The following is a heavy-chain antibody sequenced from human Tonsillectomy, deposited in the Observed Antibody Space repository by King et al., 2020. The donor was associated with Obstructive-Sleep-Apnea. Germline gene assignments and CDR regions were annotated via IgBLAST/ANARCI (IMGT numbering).Heavy chain of an antibody. CDR1: GFTFSTYR. V-gene: IGHV3-48*04. CDR2: ISSSSSTI. Sequence: DVQLVESGGGLVQPGGSLRLSCAASGFTFSTYRMNWVRQTPGKGLEWFSYISSSSSTIYYADSAKGRFTISRDNANNSLYLQMNSLRAEDAAVYYCASGLGLDYWGQGTLVTVSS. CDR3: ASGLGLDY. J-gene: IGHJ4*02. D-gene: IGHD7-27*01.